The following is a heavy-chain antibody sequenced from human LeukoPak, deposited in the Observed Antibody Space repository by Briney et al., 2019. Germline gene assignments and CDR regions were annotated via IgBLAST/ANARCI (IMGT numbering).Heavy chain of an antibody. J-gene: IGHJ4*02. D-gene: IGHD3-3*01. CDR3: ARDRYFYDFWSGYQNFDY. CDR1: GYTFTSYG. Sequence: ASVKVSCKASGYTFTSYGISWVRQAPGRGLEWMGWISAYNGNTNYAQKLQGRVTMTTDTSTSTAYMELRSLRSDDTAVYYCARDRYFYDFWSGYQNFDYWGQGTLVTVSS. V-gene: IGHV1-18*01. CDR2: ISAYNGNT.